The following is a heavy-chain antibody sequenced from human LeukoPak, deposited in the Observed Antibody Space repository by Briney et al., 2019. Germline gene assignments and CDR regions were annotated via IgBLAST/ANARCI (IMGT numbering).Heavy chain of an antibody. CDR1: GFTVSSNY. CDR2: IYSGGST. D-gene: IGHD6-19*01. Sequence: GGSLRLSCAASGFTVSSNYMSWVRQAPGRGLEWVSVIYSGGSTYYADSVKGRFTISRDNSKNTLYLQMNSLRAEDTAVYYCARDEYSSGLFDYWGQGTLVTVSP. CDR3: ARDEYSSGLFDY. V-gene: IGHV3-66*01. J-gene: IGHJ4*02.